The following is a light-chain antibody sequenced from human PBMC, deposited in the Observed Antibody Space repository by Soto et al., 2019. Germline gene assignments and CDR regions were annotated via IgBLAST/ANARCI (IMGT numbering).Light chain of an antibody. J-gene: IGKJ1*01. CDR1: QSVRDRY. CDR3: QQSGRSPGT. CDR2: DTS. V-gene: IGKV3-20*01. Sequence: MVLTESPGTLSFSPWERATLSWRSSQSVRDRYLAWYQQKPGQAPSLLIYDTSTRATGVPDRFSGSGSGTDFALTISRVEPEDFAIYFCQQSGRSPGTFGPWTTVHIK.